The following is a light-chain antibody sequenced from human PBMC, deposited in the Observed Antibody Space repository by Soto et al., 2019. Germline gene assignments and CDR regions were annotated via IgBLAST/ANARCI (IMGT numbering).Light chain of an antibody. J-gene: IGLJ3*02. CDR1: SSNIGADYD. CDR3: QSYDSGLSARV. Sequence: QSALTQPPSVSGAPGQRITISCAGSSSNIGADYDVHWYQQFPGTAPKLLIYDNVNRPSGVPDRFSGSKSGTSASLAITGLQAEDEADYYCQSYDSGLSARVFGGGTKVTVL. CDR2: DNV. V-gene: IGLV1-40*01.